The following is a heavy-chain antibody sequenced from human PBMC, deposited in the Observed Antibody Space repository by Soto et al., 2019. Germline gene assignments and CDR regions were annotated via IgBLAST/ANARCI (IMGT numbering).Heavy chain of an antibody. V-gene: IGHV3-21*01. J-gene: IGHJ4*02. Sequence: EVQLVESGGGLVRPGGSLRLSCAASGFTVSRYSMNWVRQAPGTGLEWVSSISRTTNYIYYADSMNGRFTVSRDNAKNEVYLDMNSLSAADTAVYSCARESEDLTSNFDYWGQGTLVTVSS. CDR3: ARESEDLTSNFDY. CDR1: GFTVSRYS. CDR2: ISRTTNYI.